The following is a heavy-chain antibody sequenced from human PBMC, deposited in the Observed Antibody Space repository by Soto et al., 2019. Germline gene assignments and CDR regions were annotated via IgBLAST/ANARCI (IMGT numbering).Heavy chain of an antibody. J-gene: IGHJ4*02. CDR3: TTDIWLRSGGYYFDY. V-gene: IGHV3-15*01. CDR1: GFNFSNAW. Sequence: GGSLRLSCAASGFNFSNAWMSWVRQAPGKGLEWVGRIKSKTDGGTTDYAAPVKGRFTISRDDSKNTLYLQMNSLKTEDTAVYYCTTDIWLRSGGYYFDYWGQGTLVTVSS. CDR2: IKSKTDGGTT. D-gene: IGHD5-12*01.